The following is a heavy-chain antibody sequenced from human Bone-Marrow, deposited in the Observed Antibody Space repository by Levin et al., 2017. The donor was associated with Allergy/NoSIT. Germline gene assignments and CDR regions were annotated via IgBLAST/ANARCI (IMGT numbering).Heavy chain of an antibody. CDR3: ARYNYEYNALDI. V-gene: IGHV3-13*01. J-gene: IGHJ3*02. Sequence: GESLKISCAASGFTFRTHDMHWVRQGTGKGLEWVSTIGTAGDTYYPDSVRGRFTISRENAKNSLYLQMNGLSAGDTAVYYCARYNYEYNALDIWGQGKMVTVAS. D-gene: IGHD5-18*01. CDR1: GFTFRTHD. CDR2: IGTAGDT.